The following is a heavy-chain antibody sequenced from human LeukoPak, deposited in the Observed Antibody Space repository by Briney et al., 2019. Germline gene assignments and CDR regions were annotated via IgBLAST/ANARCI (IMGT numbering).Heavy chain of an antibody. V-gene: IGHV4-4*07. CDR3: ARGRSMGARRGAFDI. Sequence: SETLSLTCTVSGGSISSYYWSWIRQPAGKGLEWIGRIYTSGSTNYNPPLKSRVTMSVDTSQTQFSLKLSSVTAADTAVYFCARGRSMGARRGAFDIWGQGTMVSVSS. CDR1: GGSISSYY. D-gene: IGHD6-6*01. CDR2: IYTSGST. J-gene: IGHJ3*02.